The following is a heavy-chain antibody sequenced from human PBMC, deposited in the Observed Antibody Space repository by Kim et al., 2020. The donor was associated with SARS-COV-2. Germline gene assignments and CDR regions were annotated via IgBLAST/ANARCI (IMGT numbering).Heavy chain of an antibody. Sequence: GGSLRLSCAASGFTFSTYAFSWVRLAPGKGLEWVSAISGRTTNTYYADSVRGRFTISRDNSRNTLYLQMSSLRAEDTALYYCARADRGSYYSGMDVWGQGTTVTVSS. CDR2: ISGRTTNT. J-gene: IGHJ6*02. CDR1: GFTFSTYA. D-gene: IGHD6-6*01. CDR3: ARADRGSYYSGMDV. V-gene: IGHV3-23*01.